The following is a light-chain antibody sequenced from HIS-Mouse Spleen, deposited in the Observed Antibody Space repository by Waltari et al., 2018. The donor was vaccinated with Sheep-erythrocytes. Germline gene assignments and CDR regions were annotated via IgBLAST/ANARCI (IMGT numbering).Light chain of an antibody. V-gene: IGLV1-44*01. CDR3: AAWDDSLNGYD. J-gene: IGLJ1*01. CDR2: SNN. Sequence: QSVLTQPPSVSGTPGHTVTISCSGSSSNLGSNPVTWYQQFPGTAPKLLIHSNNQRPSGVPDRFSGSKSGTSASLAISGLQSEDEADYYCAAWDDSLNGYDFGTGTKVTVL. CDR1: SSNLGSNP.